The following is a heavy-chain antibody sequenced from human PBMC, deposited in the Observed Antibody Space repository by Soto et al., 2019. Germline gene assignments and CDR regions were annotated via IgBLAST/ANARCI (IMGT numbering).Heavy chain of an antibody. CDR1: GFTFSSYG. Sequence: QVQLVESGGGVVQPGRSLRLSCAASGFTFSSYGMHWVRQAPGKGLEWVAVIWYDGSNKYYADSVKGRFTISRDNSKNPLYLQMNSLRAEDTAVYYCARVRGGGSRLFDYWGQGTLVTVSS. D-gene: IGHD5-12*01. J-gene: IGHJ4*02. CDR2: IWYDGSNK. CDR3: ARVRGGGSRLFDY. V-gene: IGHV3-33*01.